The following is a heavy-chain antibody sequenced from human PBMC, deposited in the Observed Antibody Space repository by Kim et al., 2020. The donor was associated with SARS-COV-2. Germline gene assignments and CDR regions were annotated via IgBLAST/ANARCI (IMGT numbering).Heavy chain of an antibody. Sequence: ASVKVSCKASGYTFTSYTIHWVRQAPGQRLEWMGWINTGNGNTKYSQKFQGKITFNRDTSASTAYMELSSLRSEDTAVFYCARAWRGDYVEYFDYWGQGTLVTVSS. CDR3: ARAWRGDYVEYFDY. CDR1: GYTFTSYT. CDR2: INTGNGNT. D-gene: IGHD4-17*01. V-gene: IGHV1-3*04. J-gene: IGHJ4*02.